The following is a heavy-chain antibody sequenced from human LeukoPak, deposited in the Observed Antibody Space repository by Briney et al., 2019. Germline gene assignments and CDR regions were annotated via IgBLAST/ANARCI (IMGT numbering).Heavy chain of an antibody. J-gene: IGHJ4*02. CDR2: ISGSGGST. V-gene: IGHV3-23*01. CDR3: AKERGYTSGLGTLDY. D-gene: IGHD6-19*01. CDR1: GFTFSNYA. Sequence: GRTLRLSCAASGFTFSNYAMSWVRQVPGKGLEWVSTISGSGGSTYYADALKGRFSISRDNSKNTLFLQMKSLRAEDTAVYYCAKERGYTSGLGTLDYWGQGTLVTVST.